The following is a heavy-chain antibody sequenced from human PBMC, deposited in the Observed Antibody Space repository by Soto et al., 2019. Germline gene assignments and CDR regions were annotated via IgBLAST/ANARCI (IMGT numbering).Heavy chain of an antibody. CDR2: IIPIFGTA. V-gene: IGHV1-69*13. CDR3: ALDTAMGKKGVNAFDI. CDR1: GGTFSSYA. Sequence: GASVKVSCKASGGTFSSYAISWVRQAPGQGLEWMGGIIPIFGTANYAQKFQGRVTITADESTSTACMELSSLRSEDTAVYYCALDTAMGKKGVNAFDIWGQGTMVTVSS. J-gene: IGHJ3*02. D-gene: IGHD5-18*01.